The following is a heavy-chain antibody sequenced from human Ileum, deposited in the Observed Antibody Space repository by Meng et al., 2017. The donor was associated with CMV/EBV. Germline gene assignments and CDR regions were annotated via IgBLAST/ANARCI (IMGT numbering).Heavy chain of an antibody. D-gene: IGHD3-10*01. V-gene: IGHV4-4*07. CDR2: LRTSGTT. J-gene: IGHJ4*02. CDR3: GRAGARGVPVDM. CDR1: GASISGYH. Sequence: QMELQESGPGLGKPSGTLSLTCSCSGASISGYHWTWIRKPAGKGLEWIGRLRTSGTTDHNPSLKSRVTLSIDTSKNQFSLKLNSVTAADTAVYYCGRAGARGVPVDMWGQGTLVTVS.